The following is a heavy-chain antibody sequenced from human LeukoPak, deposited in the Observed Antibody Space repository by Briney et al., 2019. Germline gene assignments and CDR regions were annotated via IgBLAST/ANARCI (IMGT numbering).Heavy chain of an antibody. CDR1: GGTFSSYT. D-gene: IGHD3-3*01. Sequence: SVKVSCKASGGTFSSYTISWVRQAPGQGLEWMRRIIPILGIANYAQKFQGRVTITADKSTSTAYMELSSLRSEDTAVYYCARGRGRITIFGVVTKDYFDYWGQGTLVTVSS. CDR3: ARGRGRITIFGVVTKDYFDY. J-gene: IGHJ4*02. CDR2: IIPILGIA. V-gene: IGHV1-69*02.